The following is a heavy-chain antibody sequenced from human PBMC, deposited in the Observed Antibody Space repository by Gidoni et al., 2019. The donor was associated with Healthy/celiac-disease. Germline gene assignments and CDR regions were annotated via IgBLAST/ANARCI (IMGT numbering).Heavy chain of an antibody. CDR2: ISGSGGST. D-gene: IGHD1-1*01. CDR3: AKRCNWNDSRGPFDY. CDR1: SSYG. Sequence: SSYGMTWVRQAPGKGLEWFSAISGSGGSTYYADSGKGRFNLSRDNAKNTLYRQMNSLRAEDTDVYYCAKRCNWNDSRGPFDYWGQGTLVTVSS. J-gene: IGHJ4*02. V-gene: IGHV3-23*01.